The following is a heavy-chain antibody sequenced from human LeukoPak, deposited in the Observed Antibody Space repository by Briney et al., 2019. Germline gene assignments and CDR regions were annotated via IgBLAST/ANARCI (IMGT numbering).Heavy chain of an antibody. J-gene: IGHJ4*02. CDR2: INHTGGRT. Sequence: ASVKVSCKASGYTFTSYYMHWVRQAPGQRLEWMGIINHTGGRTSYAQKFQGRVSMTRDTSTSTVYMELSSLRSEDTAVYYCARLPKPAGYSSSSVWGQGTLVSVSS. CDR3: ARLPKPAGYSSSSV. CDR1: GYTFTSYY. V-gene: IGHV1-46*03. D-gene: IGHD6-6*01.